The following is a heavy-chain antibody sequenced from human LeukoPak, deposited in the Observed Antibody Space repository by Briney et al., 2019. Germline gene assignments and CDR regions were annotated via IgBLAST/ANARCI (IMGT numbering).Heavy chain of an antibody. J-gene: IGHJ6*02. Sequence: TGGSLRLSCAASGFTFSNAWMSWVRQAPGKGLEWVGRIKSKTDGGTTDYAAPVKGRFTISRDDSKNTLYLQMNSLKTEDTAVYYCTTEPIQLWFDPPVGYYYYGMDVWGQGTTVTVSS. CDR2: IKSKTDGGTT. V-gene: IGHV3-15*01. CDR1: GFTFSNAW. D-gene: IGHD5-18*01. CDR3: TTEPIQLWFDPPVGYYYYGMDV.